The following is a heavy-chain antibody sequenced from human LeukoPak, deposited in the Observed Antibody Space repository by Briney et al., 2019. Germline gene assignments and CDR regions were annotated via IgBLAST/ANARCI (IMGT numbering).Heavy chain of an antibody. V-gene: IGHV1-3*01. Sequence: ASVKVSCKASGYTFTSYAMHWVRQAPGQRLEWMGWINAANGNTKYSQKFQGRVTITRDTSASTAYMELSSLRSEDTAVYYCARDGTYYDILTGWAHYYYYYGMDVWGKGTTVPVSS. CDR2: INAANGNT. CDR3: ARDGTYYDILTGWAHYYYYYGMDV. D-gene: IGHD3-9*01. J-gene: IGHJ6*04. CDR1: GYTFTSYA.